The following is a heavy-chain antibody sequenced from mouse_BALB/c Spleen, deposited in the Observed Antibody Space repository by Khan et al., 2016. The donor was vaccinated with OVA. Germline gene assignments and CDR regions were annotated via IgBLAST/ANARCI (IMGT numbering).Heavy chain of an antibody. Sequence: LVESGPELVKPGASVKISCKASGYTFTDNYINWVKQKPGQGLEWIGWIYPGSGKTKYNEKFKGKATLTVDTSSSTAYMQLSSLTSEDTAVYFCARGGYYSNSLFDYWGQGTTLTVSS. J-gene: IGHJ2*01. V-gene: IGHV1-84*02. CDR3: ARGGYYSNSLFDY. CDR1: GYTFTDNY. D-gene: IGHD1-1*01. CDR2: IYPGSGKT.